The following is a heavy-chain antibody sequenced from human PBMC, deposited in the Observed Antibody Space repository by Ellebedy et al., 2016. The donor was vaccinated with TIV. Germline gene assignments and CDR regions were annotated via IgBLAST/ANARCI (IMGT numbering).Heavy chain of an antibody. V-gene: IGHV4-59*01. CDR1: GGSISTYY. CDR2: THYSGAT. D-gene: IGHD2-21*01. CDR3: AREYSAFDY. J-gene: IGHJ4*02. Sequence: SETLSLXCFVAGGSISTYYWHWNRQPPGKGLEWVGYTHYSGATSYNPSLNSRVTLSLDTSKNQLSLRLSSVTAADTAVYYCAREYSAFDYWGQGTLVTVSS.